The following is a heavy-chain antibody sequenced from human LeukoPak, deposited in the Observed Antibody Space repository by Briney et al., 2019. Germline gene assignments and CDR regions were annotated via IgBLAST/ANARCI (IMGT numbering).Heavy chain of an antibody. V-gene: IGHV3-9*01. CDR1: GFTFEDYA. D-gene: IGHD2/OR15-2a*01. J-gene: IGHJ4*02. CDR3: ARDQYFDY. Sequence: PGRSLRLSCAASGFTFEDYAMHWVRQAPGKGLEWVSGINWNSGRIAYGDSVKGRFTISRDNSKNTLYLQMNSLRAEDTAVYYCARDQYFDYWGQGTLVTVSS. CDR2: INWNSGRI.